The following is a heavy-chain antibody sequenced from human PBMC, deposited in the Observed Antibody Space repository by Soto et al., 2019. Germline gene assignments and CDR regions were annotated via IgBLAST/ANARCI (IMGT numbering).Heavy chain of an antibody. CDR3: AKDSTHYDSSGYPDY. Sequence: PGGSLRLSCAASGFTFDDYAMHWVRQAPGKGLEWVSLISWDGGSTYYAGSVKGRFTISRYNSKNSLYLQMNSLRAEDTALYYCAKDSTHYDSSGYPDYWGQGTLVTVSS. D-gene: IGHD3-22*01. CDR1: GFTFDDYA. CDR2: ISWDGGST. J-gene: IGHJ4*02. V-gene: IGHV3-43D*04.